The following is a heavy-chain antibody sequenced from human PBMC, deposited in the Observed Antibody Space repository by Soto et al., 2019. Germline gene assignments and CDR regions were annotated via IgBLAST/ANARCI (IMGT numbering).Heavy chain of an antibody. J-gene: IGHJ6*02. V-gene: IGHV3-48*03. CDR3: ASWGIAVAGTYYYYGMDV. D-gene: IGHD6-19*01. CDR1: GFTFSSYE. Sequence: PGGSLRLSCAASGFTFSSYEMNWVRQAPGKGLEWVSYISSSGSTIYYADSVKGRFTISRDNAKNSLYLQMNSLRAEDTAVYYCASWGIAVAGTYYYYGMDVWGQGTTVTVSS. CDR2: ISSSGSTI.